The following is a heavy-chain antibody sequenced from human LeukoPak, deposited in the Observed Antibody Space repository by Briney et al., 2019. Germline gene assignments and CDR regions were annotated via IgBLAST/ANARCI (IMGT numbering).Heavy chain of an antibody. V-gene: IGHV4-34*01. Sequence: SETLSLTCAVYGGSFSGYYWSWIRQPPGKGLEWIGEINHSGSTNYNPSLKSRVTISVDSSKNQFSLKLTSVTAADTAVYYCARLERITIFGVVIITGWFDPWGQGTLVTVSS. D-gene: IGHD3-3*01. CDR1: GGSFSGYY. J-gene: IGHJ5*02. CDR2: INHSGST. CDR3: ARLERITIFGVVIITGWFDP.